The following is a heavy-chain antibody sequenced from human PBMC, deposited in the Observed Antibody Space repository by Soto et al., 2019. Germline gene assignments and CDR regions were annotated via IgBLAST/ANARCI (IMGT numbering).Heavy chain of an antibody. Sequence: GASVKVSCKASGYTFTSYDINWVRQATGQGLEWMGWISAYNGNTNYAQKLQGRVTMTTHTSTSTAYMELRSLRSDDTAVYYCARATELLWFGDRTDDYWGQGTLVTVSS. J-gene: IGHJ4*02. CDR3: ARATELLWFGDRTDDY. CDR1: GYTFTSYD. CDR2: ISAYNGNT. V-gene: IGHV1-18*01. D-gene: IGHD3-10*01.